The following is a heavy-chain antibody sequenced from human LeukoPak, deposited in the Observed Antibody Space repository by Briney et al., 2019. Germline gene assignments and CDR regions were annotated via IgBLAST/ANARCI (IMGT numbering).Heavy chain of an antibody. CDR3: AKDKAVVPAAIYAFDI. CDR2: ISGSGGST. V-gene: IGHV3-23*01. CDR1: GFTFSSYS. J-gene: IGHJ3*02. Sequence: GGSLRLSCAASGFTFSSYSMNWVRQAPGKGLEWVSAISGSGGSTYYADSVKGRFTISRDNSKNTLYLQMNSLRAEDTAVYYCAKDKAVVPAAIYAFDIWGQGTMVTVSS. D-gene: IGHD2-2*01.